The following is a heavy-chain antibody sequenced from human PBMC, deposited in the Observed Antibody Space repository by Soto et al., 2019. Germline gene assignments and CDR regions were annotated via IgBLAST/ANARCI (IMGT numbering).Heavy chain of an antibody. CDR3: AKDTRYA. V-gene: IGHV3-30*18. J-gene: IGHJ5*02. Sequence: GALRLSCAASGFTFSSYGMHWVRQAPGKGLEWVAVISYDGSNKYYADSVKGRFTISRDNSKNTLYLQMNSLRAEDTAVYYCAKDTRYAWGQGTLVTVSS. D-gene: IGHD5-12*01. CDR2: ISYDGSNK. CDR1: GFTFSSYG.